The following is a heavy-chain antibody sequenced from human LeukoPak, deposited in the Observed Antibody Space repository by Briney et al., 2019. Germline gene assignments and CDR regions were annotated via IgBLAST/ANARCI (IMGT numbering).Heavy chain of an antibody. D-gene: IGHD2-15*01. CDR1: GGSISNYL. V-gene: IGHV4-59*01. Sequence: SETLSLTCTVSGGSISNYLWTWIRQSPGKGLEWIGNVYYSGSTNYNPSLKSRVTISVDTSRNQFSLKMSSVTAADTAVFYCARDRGGTSPGAFDIWGQGTLVTVSS. J-gene: IGHJ3*02. CDR2: VYYSGST. CDR3: ARDRGGTSPGAFDI.